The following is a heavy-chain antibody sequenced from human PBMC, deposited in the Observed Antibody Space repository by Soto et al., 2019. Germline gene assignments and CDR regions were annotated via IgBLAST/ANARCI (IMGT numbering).Heavy chain of an antibody. CDR3: AKDMYYYDSSGSDLGPVDY. D-gene: IGHD3-22*01. CDR1: GFTFSSYG. CDR2: ISYDGSNK. J-gene: IGHJ4*02. V-gene: IGHV3-30*18. Sequence: PGGSLRLSCAASGFTFSSYGMHWVRQAPGKGLEWVAVISYDGSNKYYADSVKGRFTISRDNSKNTLYLQMNSLRAEDTAVYYCAKDMYYYDSSGSDLGPVDYWGQGTLVTVSS.